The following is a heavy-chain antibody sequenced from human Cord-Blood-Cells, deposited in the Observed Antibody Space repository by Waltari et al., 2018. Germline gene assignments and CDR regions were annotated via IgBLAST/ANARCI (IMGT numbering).Heavy chain of an antibody. Sequence: EVQLVETGGGLIQPGGSLRLSCAASGFTVSSNYMSWVRQAPGKGLAWVSVICSGGRTSFAASVKGRLTISRDNSKNTLYLQMNSLRAEDTAVYYCARGASAFDIWGQGTMVTVSS. J-gene: IGHJ3*02. CDR1: GFTVSSNY. CDR2: ICSGGRT. V-gene: IGHV3-53*02. CDR3: ARGASAFDI.